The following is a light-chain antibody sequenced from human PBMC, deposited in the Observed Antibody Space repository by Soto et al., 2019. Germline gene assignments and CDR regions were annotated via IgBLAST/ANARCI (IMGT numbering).Light chain of an antibody. CDR1: QSVSSY. CDR3: QQRNYWQVT. V-gene: IGKV3-11*01. Sequence: EIVLIQSPATLSLSPGERATLSFGASQSVSSYLAWYQQKPGQAPRLLIYDVSNRATGIPARFSGSGSGTDFTLTISSLEPEDFAVYYCQQRNYWQVTFGQGTRLEIK. CDR2: DVS. J-gene: IGKJ5*01.